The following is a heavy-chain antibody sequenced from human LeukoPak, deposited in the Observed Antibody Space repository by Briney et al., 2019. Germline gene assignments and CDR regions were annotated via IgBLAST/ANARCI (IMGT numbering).Heavy chain of an antibody. CDR2: IKQDGSEK. CDR3: ARYQGGGWDV. D-gene: IGHD6-25*01. Sequence: GGSLRLSCAASGFTFSTYWMSWVRQAPGKGLEWVANIKQDGSEKYYVDSVKGRFTISRDNAKNSLYLQMNSPRAEDTALYYCARYQGGGWDVWGQGTPVTVSS. CDR1: GFTFSTYW. V-gene: IGHV3-7*01. J-gene: IGHJ6*02.